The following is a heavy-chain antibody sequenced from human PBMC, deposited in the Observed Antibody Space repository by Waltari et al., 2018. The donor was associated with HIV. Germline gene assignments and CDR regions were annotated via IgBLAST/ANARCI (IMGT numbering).Heavy chain of an antibody. D-gene: IGHD3-3*01. V-gene: IGHV2-5*01. CDR3: AHRSYDDFWGGLFGAGMDV. CDR2: IYWKGDK. J-gene: IGHJ6*02. CDR1: GFSLSSSGVR. Sequence: QITLRESGPTVVKPTQTLTLTCTYSGFSLSSSGVRVAWIRQPPGKALEWLAVIYWKGDKRYSPSLQNRVTITKDSARNQVVLTMTNVDPVDTATYYCAHRSYDDFWGGLFGAGMDVWGQGITVTVSS.